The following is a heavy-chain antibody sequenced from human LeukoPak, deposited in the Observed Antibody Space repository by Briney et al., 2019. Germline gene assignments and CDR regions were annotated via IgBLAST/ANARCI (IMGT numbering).Heavy chain of an antibody. J-gene: IGHJ4*02. D-gene: IGHD2-2*01. CDR1: GFTFSSYA. V-gene: IGHV3-23*01. CDR2: ISGSGGST. Sequence: PGGSLRLSCAASGFTFSSYAMSWVRQAPGKGLEWVSAISGSGGSTYYADSVKGRFTISRDNSKNTLYLQMNSLRAEDTAVYYCAKVGVVVPAAPGAYFDYWGQETLVTVS. CDR3: AKVGVVVPAAPGAYFDY.